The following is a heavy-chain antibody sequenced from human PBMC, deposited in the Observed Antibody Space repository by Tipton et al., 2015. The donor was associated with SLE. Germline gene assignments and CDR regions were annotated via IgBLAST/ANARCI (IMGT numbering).Heavy chain of an antibody. CDR3: ASAVGSGWPHCFDS. Sequence: QLVQSGPEVKKPGASVKVSCKASGYTFSSFAISWVRQAPGQGLEWMGWITAYNGNTNYVQKLQGRVTMTTDTSTSTAYMDLRSLRSDDTAVYFCASAVGSGWPHCFDSWGQGTMVTVSS. D-gene: IGHD6-19*01. CDR1: GYTFSSFA. V-gene: IGHV1-18*01. J-gene: IGHJ4*02. CDR2: ITAYNGNT.